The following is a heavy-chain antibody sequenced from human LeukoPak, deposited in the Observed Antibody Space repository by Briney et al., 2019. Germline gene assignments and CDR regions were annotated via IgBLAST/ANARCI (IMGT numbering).Heavy chain of an antibody. D-gene: IGHD1-26*01. CDR2: IREDGGEK. CDR3: ARDYRGGWSDY. CDR1: GFTFTKHW. J-gene: IGHJ4*02. Sequence: QPGGSLRLSCAATGFTFTKHWMSWVRQSKDKGLECVAKIREDGGEKHYVDSVKGRFTISRDNAKNSLYLQMNNLSVDDTAVYYCARDYRGGWSDYWGQGTLVTVSS. V-gene: IGHV3-7*01.